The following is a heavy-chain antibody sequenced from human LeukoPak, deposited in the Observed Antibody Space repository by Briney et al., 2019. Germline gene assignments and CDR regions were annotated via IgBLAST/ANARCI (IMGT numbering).Heavy chain of an antibody. D-gene: IGHD2-2*01. V-gene: IGHV3-23*01. CDR3: TKEATNVVVPAAIHY. CDR1: GFTFRSHA. J-gene: IGHJ4*02. Sequence: GGSLRLSCAASGFTFRSHAMSWVRQAAGKGLEWVSAISGSGGSTYYADSVKGRFTISRDNSKNTLYLQMNSLRAEDTAVYYCTKEATNVVVPAAIHYWGQGTLVTVSS. CDR2: ISGSGGST.